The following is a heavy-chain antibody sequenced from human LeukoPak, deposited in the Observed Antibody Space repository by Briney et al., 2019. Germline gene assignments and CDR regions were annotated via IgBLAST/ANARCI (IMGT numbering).Heavy chain of an antibody. CDR2: IYHSGST. Sequence: SETLSLTCTVSGYSISSGYYWGWIRQPPGKGLEWIGSIYHSGSTNYNPSLKSRVTISVDTFKSQFSLKLSSVTAADTAVYYCATHSAEYSSSWPHYYYYYYGMDVWGQGTTVTVSS. CDR3: ATHSAEYSSSWPHYYYYYYGMDV. D-gene: IGHD6-13*01. J-gene: IGHJ6*02. V-gene: IGHV4-38-2*02. CDR1: GYSISSGYY.